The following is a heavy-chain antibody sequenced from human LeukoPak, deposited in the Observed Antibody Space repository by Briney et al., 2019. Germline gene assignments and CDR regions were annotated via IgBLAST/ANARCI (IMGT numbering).Heavy chain of an antibody. D-gene: IGHD4-23*01. CDR3: ARHAWGGNKDFDV. J-gene: IGHJ2*01. Sequence: SETLSLTCAVSGDSVRTSPYYWAWIRQPPGKGLEWIGSIHQSGGTYYNPSLQSRLIMSVDTSKNQFSLKLRSVTAAATAVYYCARHAWGGNKDFDVWGRGTLVAVSS. CDR2: IHQSGGT. V-gene: IGHV4-39*01. CDR1: GDSVRTSPYY.